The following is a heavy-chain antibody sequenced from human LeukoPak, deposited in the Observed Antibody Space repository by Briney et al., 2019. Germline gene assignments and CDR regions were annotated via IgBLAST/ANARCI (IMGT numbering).Heavy chain of an antibody. V-gene: IGHV1-69*06. Sequence: SVKVSCKASGGTFSSYAISWVRQAPGQGLECMGGIIPIFGTANYAQKFQGRVTITADKSTSTAYMELSSLRSDDTAVYYCARIGGSSYNWFDPWGQGTLVTVSS. CDR1: GGTFSSYA. CDR3: ARIGGSSYNWFDP. J-gene: IGHJ5*02. CDR2: IIPIFGTA. D-gene: IGHD1-26*01.